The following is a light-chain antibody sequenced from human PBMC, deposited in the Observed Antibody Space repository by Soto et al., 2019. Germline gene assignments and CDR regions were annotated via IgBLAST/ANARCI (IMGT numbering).Light chain of an antibody. CDR3: SSYTTSSTLV. Sequence: QSVLTQPASVSASPGQSITISCTGTSTDIGGFDSVSWYQQHPGKAPKLMIYDVTDRPSGVSNRFSGSKSGDTASLTISGLQAEDEADYYCSSYTTSSTLVFGGGTKLTVL. CDR1: STDIGGFDS. J-gene: IGLJ2*01. V-gene: IGLV2-14*01. CDR2: DVT.